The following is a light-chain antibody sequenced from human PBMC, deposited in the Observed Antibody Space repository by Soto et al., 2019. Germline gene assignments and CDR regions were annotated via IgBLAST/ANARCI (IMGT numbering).Light chain of an antibody. CDR2: TAS. J-gene: IGKJ4*01. CDR3: QQYFSYPLT. CDR1: QGISSH. V-gene: IGKV1-8*01. Sequence: AIRMPQSPSSFSASTGDRVTITCLARQGISSHLAWYQVKPGKAPRLLIYTASYLESGVPSRFSGSGSGTDVTLTSSSLQAEDFAVEYWQQYFSYPLTFGGGTKVEIK.